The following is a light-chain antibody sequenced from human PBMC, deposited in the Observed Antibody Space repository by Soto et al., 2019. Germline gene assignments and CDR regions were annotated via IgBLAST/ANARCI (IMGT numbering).Light chain of an antibody. Sequence: QSVLTQPPSVSGAPGQRVIISCTGSSSNIGGGYAVQWYQQLPGTAPKLLIYDDNKRPSGIPDRFSGSKSGTSATLGITGFQTGDEADYYCGSWDSSLSAYVFGTGTKLTVL. CDR1: SSNIGGGY. J-gene: IGLJ1*01. V-gene: IGLV1-51*01. CDR3: GSWDSSLSAYV. CDR2: DDN.